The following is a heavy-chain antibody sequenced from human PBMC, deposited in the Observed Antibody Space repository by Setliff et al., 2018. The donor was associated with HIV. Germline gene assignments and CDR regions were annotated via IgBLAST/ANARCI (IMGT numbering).Heavy chain of an antibody. CDR2: IQYDESNK. CDR3: AKSFNSGPTNWNIDV. D-gene: IGHD1-20*01. V-gene: IGHV3-30*02. Sequence: GESLKISCAVSGLTFSRYGFHWVRQVPGKGLDWVTFIQYDESNKYYGDSVRGRFTISRDNSKNTLYLQMNSLRSEDTAVCFCAKSFNSGPTNWNIDVWGTGTTVTVSS. J-gene: IGHJ6*03. CDR1: GLTFSRYG.